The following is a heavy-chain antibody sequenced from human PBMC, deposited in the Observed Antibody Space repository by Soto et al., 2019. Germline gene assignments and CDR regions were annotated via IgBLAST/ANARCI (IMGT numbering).Heavy chain of an antibody. CDR1: GGSFSGYY. CDR3: ARSPSSSWYTNWFDP. D-gene: IGHD6-13*01. J-gene: IGHJ5*02. Sequence: SETLSLTCAVYGGSFSGYYWSWIRQPPGRGLEWIGEINHSGSTNYNPSLKSRVTISVDTSKNQFSLKLSSVTAADTAVYYCARSPSSSWYTNWFDPWGQGTLVTVSS. CDR2: INHSGST. V-gene: IGHV4-34*01.